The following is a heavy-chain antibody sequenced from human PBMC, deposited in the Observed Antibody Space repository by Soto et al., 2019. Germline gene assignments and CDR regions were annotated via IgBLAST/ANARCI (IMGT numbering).Heavy chain of an antibody. CDR3: AKIMGPLMGLLPTLDLDY. CDR2: NTSTGGTK. V-gene: IGHV3-23*01. J-gene: IGHJ4*02. D-gene: IGHD2-21*01. CDR1: DFTFTSYA. Sequence: EVQLLESGGGLLHPGGSLSLSCAASDFTFTSYAMNWVRLVRGKGLDWVSGNTSTGGTKFYADSVKGRFTISRDSSKRTVFLQMNSLRVEDTGVYYCAKIMGPLMGLLPTLDLDYWGKGTLVSVSA.